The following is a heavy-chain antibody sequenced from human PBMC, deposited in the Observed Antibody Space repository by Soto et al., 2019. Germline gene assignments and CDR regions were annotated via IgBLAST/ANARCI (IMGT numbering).Heavy chain of an antibody. J-gene: IGHJ5*02. D-gene: IGHD6-19*01. Sequence: EVQLVESGGGLVQPGGSLRLSCAASGFTFSSYDMNWVRQAPGKGLEWVSYISSSSSTIYYADSVKGRVTISRDNAKNSLDLQMNSLRAEDTAVYYCAGHGGQWLNWFDPWGQGSLVTVSS. CDR3: AGHGGQWLNWFDP. CDR2: ISSSSSTI. V-gene: IGHV3-48*01. CDR1: GFTFSSYD.